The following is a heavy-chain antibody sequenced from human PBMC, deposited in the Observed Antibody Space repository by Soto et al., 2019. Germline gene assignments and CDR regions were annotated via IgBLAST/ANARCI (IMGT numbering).Heavy chain of an antibody. CDR3: AREGVRGMDV. CDR1: GGTFNNLA. CDR2: IIPLFGTG. V-gene: IGHV1-69*13. D-gene: IGHD3-16*01. Sequence: SVKVSCKASGGTFNNLAISWVRQAPGQGLEWMGGIIPLFGTGNYAQKFQGRVTITADESTSTAYMELNSLRSEDTAVYYCAREGVRGMDVWGQGTTVTVSS. J-gene: IGHJ6*02.